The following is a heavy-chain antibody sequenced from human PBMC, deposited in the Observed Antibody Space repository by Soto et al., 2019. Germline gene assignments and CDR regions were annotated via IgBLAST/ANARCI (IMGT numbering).Heavy chain of an antibody. CDR2: ISSGGKTT. Sequence: WGSLRLSCVASGFTFGSFEINWFRHSPFKGLEWISYISSGGKTTYYADSVKGRFTISRDNAKNSLYLQMSSLRAEDAAVYYCARNYIIYYDGSRAHYSWGRGTLVTVSS. J-gene: IGHJ5*02. CDR1: GFTFGSFE. CDR3: ARNYIIYYDGSRAHYS. D-gene: IGHD3-22*01. V-gene: IGHV3-48*03.